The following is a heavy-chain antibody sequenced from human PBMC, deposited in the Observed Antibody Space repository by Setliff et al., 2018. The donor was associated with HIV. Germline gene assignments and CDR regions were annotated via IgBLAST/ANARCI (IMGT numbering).Heavy chain of an antibody. CDR3: ARGRNRNYVVYGMDV. CDR2: INTGNGNT. J-gene: IGHJ6*02. CDR1: GYNFTSYA. Sequence: ASVKVSCKASGYNFTSYAMHWVRQAPGQRLEWMGWINTGNGNTKYSQRFQGRVTVTIDTSTSTAYMELRTLRSDDTAVYYCARGRNRNYVVYGMDVWGQGTTVTVSS. V-gene: IGHV1-3*04. D-gene: IGHD1-7*01.